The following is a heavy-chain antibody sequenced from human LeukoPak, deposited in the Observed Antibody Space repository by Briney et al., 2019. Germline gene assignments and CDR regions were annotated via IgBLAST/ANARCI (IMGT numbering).Heavy chain of an antibody. CDR3: APTAEAYTSWWKV. V-gene: IGHV1-2*02. CDR2: INPDSGFT. CDR1: GYKFTDDY. Sequence: ASVKVSCKASGYKFTDDYMHWVRQAPGQGLEFLGWINPDSGFTNYAQKVKGRVTMTGDTSIRTAYLEVRSLTSDDTAVYYCAPTAEAYTSWWKVWGQGTLVTVSS. J-gene: IGHJ4*02. D-gene: IGHD3-16*01.